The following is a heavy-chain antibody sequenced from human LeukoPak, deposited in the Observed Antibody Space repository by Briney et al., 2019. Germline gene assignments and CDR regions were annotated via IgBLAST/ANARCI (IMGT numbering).Heavy chain of an antibody. CDR2: IIPIFGTA. D-gene: IGHD3-22*01. J-gene: IGHJ4*02. Sequence: SVKVSCKASGGTFSSYAISWVRQAPGQGLEWMGGIIPIFGTANYAQKFQGRVTITADESTSTAYMELSSLRSEDTAVYYCAGDSSGYYYAYHYWGQGTLVTVSS. V-gene: IGHV1-69*13. CDR1: GGTFSSYA. CDR3: AGDSSGYYYAYHY.